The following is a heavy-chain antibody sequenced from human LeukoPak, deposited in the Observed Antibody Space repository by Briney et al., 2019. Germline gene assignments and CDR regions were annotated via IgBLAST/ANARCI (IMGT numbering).Heavy chain of an antibody. J-gene: IGHJ5*02. CDR1: GYTFTSYG. V-gene: IGHV1-18*01. CDR2: ISAYNGNT. Sequence: ASVKVSCKASGYTFTSYGICWVRQAPGQGLEWMGWISAYNGNTNYAQKLQGRVTMTTDTSTSTAYMELRSLRSDDTAVYYCATIVAAGDWFDPWGQGTLVTVSS. CDR3: ATIVAAGDWFDP. D-gene: IGHD6-25*01.